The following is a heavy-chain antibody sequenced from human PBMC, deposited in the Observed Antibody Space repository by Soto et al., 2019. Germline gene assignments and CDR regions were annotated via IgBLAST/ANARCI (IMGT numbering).Heavy chain of an antibody. D-gene: IGHD6-19*01. CDR2: ISGSGGST. CDR3: SASSDWYNPFDI. CDR1: GFTFSSFV. Sequence: EVQLLESGGGLVQPGGSLRLSCAASGFTFSSFVMSWVRQAPGKGLEWVSVISGSGGSTYYADSVKGRFTISRDNSNNTLYLQMNSLRAEDTAVYYCSASSDWYNPFDIWGQGTMVTVSS. V-gene: IGHV3-23*01. J-gene: IGHJ3*02.